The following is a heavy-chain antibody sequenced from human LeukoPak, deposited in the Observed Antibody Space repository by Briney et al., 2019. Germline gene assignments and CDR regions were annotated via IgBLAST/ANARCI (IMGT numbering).Heavy chain of an antibody. D-gene: IGHD5-18*01. V-gene: IGHV3-48*02. J-gene: IGHJ4*02. Sequence: GGSLRLSCAASGFTFSDYSMNWVRQAPGKGLEWVSYISSGGSTIYYADSVRGRFTISRDNAKNALYLQMNSLRDEDTAVYYCVRGEATAVVPGCDYWGQGMLVTVSS. CDR2: ISSGGSTI. CDR3: VRGEATAVVPGCDY. CDR1: GFTFSDYS.